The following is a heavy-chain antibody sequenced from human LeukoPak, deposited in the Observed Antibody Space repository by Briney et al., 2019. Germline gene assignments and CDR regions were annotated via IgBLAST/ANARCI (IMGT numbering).Heavy chain of an antibody. V-gene: IGHV3-48*04. Sequence: GGSLRLSCAASGFTFSSYAMSWVRQAPGKGLEWVSYISSSGSTTYYADSVKGRFTISRDNAKNSLYLQMNSLRAEDTAVYYCARNAGGGYYDYVWGSDYWGQGTLVTVSS. CDR3: ARNAGGGYYDYVWGSDY. CDR2: ISSSGSTT. J-gene: IGHJ4*02. D-gene: IGHD3-16*01. CDR1: GFTFSSYA.